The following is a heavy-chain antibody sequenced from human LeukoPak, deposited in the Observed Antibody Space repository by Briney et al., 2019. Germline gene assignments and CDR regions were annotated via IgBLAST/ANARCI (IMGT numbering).Heavy chain of an antibody. CDR3: GDLGDHRVG. CDR1: GFTFRNAW. CDR2: IKSKTDGGTT. Sequence: GGSLRLSCAASGFTFRNAWMSWVRQAPGKGLEWVGRIKSKTDGGTTEYAAPVKGRFTISRDDSKSTLDLQMNSVKVEDTAVYYCGDLGDHRVGWGQGTLVTVSS. J-gene: IGHJ4*02. V-gene: IGHV3-15*01. D-gene: IGHD3-10*01.